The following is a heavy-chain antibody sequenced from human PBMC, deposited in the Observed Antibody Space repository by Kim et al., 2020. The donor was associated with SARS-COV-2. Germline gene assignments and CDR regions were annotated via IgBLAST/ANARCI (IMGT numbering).Heavy chain of an antibody. CDR3: ARDPPRGYYDSSGSDAFDI. V-gene: IGHV3-11*06. D-gene: IGHD3-22*01. J-gene: IGHJ3*02. Sequence: GRFTISRDKAKNSLYLRMNSLRAEDTAAYYCARDPPRGYYDSSGSDAFDIWGQGTMVTVSS.